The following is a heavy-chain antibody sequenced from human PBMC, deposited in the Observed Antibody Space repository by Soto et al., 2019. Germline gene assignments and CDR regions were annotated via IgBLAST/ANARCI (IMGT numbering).Heavy chain of an antibody. V-gene: IGHV3-23*01. CDR3: AKSVAMIVVVIGY. CDR1: GFPFSSYA. J-gene: IGHJ4*02. D-gene: IGHD3-22*01. Sequence: GGSLRLSCAASGFPFSSYAMSWVRQAPGKGLEWVSAISGSGGSTYYADSVKGRFTISRDNSKNTLYLQMNSLRAEDTAVYYCAKSVAMIVVVIGYWGQGTLVTVSS. CDR2: ISGSGGST.